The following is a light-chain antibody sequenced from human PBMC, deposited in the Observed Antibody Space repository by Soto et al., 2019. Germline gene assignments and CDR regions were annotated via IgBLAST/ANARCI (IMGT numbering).Light chain of an antibody. CDR1: SSNIGSNY. CDR3: AAWDDSLSGRV. Sequence: SVLTQPPSTSGTPGQGVTISCYGSSSNIGSNYVYWYQQLSGTAPKLLIYRNNQRPSGVPDRFSGSKSGTSASLAISGLRSEDEADYYCAAWDDSLSGRVFGTGTRSPS. CDR2: RNN. J-gene: IGLJ1*01. V-gene: IGLV1-47*01.